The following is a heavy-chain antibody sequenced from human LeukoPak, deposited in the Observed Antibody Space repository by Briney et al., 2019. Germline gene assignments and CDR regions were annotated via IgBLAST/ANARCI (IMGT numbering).Heavy chain of an antibody. D-gene: IGHD4-17*01. CDR2: ICYSGST. J-gene: IGHJ5*02. CDR3: VRTVIPGWFDP. CDR1: GGSISSSSYY. V-gene: IGHV4-39*07. Sequence: SETLSLTCTVSGGSISSSSYYWGWIRQPPGKGLEWIGNICYSGSTYYNPSLKSRVTISVDTSKNQFSLKLSSVTAADTAVYYCVRTVIPGWFDPWGQGTLVTVSS.